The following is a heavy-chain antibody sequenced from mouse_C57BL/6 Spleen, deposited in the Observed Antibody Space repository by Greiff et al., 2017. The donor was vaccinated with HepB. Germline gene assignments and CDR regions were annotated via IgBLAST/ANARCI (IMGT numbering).Heavy chain of an antibody. CDR1: GYTFTSYW. CDR3: ARKDYGSSYHPAWFAY. Sequence: VQLQQPGAELVKPGASVKMSCKASGYTFTSYWVTWVKQRPGQGLEWIGDIYPGSGSTNYNEKFKSKATLTVDTSSSTAYMQLSSLTSDDSAVYYCARKDYGSSYHPAWFAYWGQGTLVTVSA. CDR2: IYPGSGST. D-gene: IGHD1-1*01. J-gene: IGHJ3*01. V-gene: IGHV1-55*01.